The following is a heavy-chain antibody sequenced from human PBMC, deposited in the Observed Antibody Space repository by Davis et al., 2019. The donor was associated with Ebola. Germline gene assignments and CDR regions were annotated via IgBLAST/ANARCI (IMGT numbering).Heavy chain of an antibody. CDR1: GFTFSSYA. D-gene: IGHD3-10*01. V-gene: IGHV3-30*04. CDR2: ISYDGSNK. CDR3: ARDGAPRITMVRGEGWFDP. J-gene: IGHJ5*02. Sequence: GESLKISCAASGFTFSSYAMHWVRQAPGKGLEWVAVISYDGSNKYYADSVKGRFTISRDNSKNTLYLQMNSLRAEDTAVYYCARDGAPRITMVRGEGWFDPWGQGTLVTVSS.